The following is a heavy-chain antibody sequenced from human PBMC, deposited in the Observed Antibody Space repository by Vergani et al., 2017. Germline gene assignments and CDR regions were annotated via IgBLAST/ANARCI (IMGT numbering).Heavy chain of an antibody. CDR1: GDSIISRSYY. D-gene: IGHD3-16*01. CDR3: ASGKYYSDSTSHFRGRYFDV. J-gene: IGHJ2*01. Sequence: QMQLQESGPGLVKASETLSLTCTVSGDSIISRSYYWGWIRQPPGKGLEWIGSIYNSGNGDSSSSLKSRVTISADTSKNQFSLRLTSVTAADTVVYYCASGKYYSDSTSHFRGRYFDVWGRGTLVTVPS. V-gene: IGHV4-39*01. CDR2: IYNSGNG.